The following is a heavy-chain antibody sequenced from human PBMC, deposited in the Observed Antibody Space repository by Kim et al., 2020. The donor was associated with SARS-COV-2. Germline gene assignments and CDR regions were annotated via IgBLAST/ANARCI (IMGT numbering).Heavy chain of an antibody. CDR1: GGTFSSYA. J-gene: IGHJ6*02. D-gene: IGHD2-21*01. CDR3: ARIGGDSYNIRDYYYYGMDV. Sequence: SVKVSCKASGGTFSSYAISWVRQAPGQGLEWMGRIIPILGIANYAQKFQGRVTITADKSTSTAYMELSSLRSEDTAVYYCARIGGDSYNIRDYYYYGMDVWGQGTTVTVSS. CDR2: IIPILGIA. V-gene: IGHV1-69*04.